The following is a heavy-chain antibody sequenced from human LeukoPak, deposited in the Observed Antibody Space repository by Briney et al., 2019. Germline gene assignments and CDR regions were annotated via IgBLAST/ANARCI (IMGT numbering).Heavy chain of an antibody. Sequence: PGGSLRLSCAASGFTFSSYAMSWVRQAPGKGLEWVSAISGSGGSTYYADSVKGRFTISRDNSKNTLYLQMNSLRAEDTAVYYCAKSPPGWELLRSNYMDVWGKGTTATVSS. CDR2: ISGSGGST. CDR3: AKSPPGWELLRSNYMDV. D-gene: IGHD1-26*01. CDR1: GFTFSSYA. J-gene: IGHJ6*03. V-gene: IGHV3-23*01.